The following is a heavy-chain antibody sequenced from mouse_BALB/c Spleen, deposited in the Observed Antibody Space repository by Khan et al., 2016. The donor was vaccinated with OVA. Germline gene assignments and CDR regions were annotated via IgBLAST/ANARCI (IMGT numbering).Heavy chain of an antibody. Sequence: QIQLVQSGPELKKPGETVKISCKASGYTFTNYGMNWVKQAPGKGLKWMGWINTYTGEPTYADDFKGRFAFSLETSASTAYLQINNLKNEDMATYFCARYGAVDYWGRGTSVTVSS. J-gene: IGHJ4*01. CDR2: INTYTGEP. V-gene: IGHV9-1*02. D-gene: IGHD1-1*01. CDR1: GYTFTNYG. CDR3: ARYGAVDY.